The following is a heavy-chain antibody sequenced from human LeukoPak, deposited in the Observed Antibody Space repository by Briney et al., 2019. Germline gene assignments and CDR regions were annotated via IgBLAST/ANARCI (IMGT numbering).Heavy chain of an antibody. J-gene: IGHJ6*02. CDR2: TYYRSKWYN. CDR3: AGDPDVRDSSGYYYGMDV. CDR1: GDSVSSNSAA. V-gene: IGHV6-1*01. Sequence: SQTLSLTCAISGDSVSSNSAAWNWIRQSPSRGLEWLGRTYYRSKWYNDYAVSVKSRITINPDTSKNQFSLQLNSVTPEDTAVYYCAGDPDVRDSSGYYYGMDVWGQGTTVTVSS. D-gene: IGHD6-19*01.